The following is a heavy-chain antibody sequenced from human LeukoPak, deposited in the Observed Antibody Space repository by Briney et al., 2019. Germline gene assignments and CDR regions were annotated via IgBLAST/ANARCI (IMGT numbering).Heavy chain of an antibody. J-gene: IGHJ4*02. CDR1: GLTFNNYW. Sequence: PGGSLRLSCAAFGLTFNNYWMSWVRQAPGKGLEWVANIKQDGSEKYYVDSVKGRFTVSRDNAKNSLYLQMNSLRAEDTAVYYCARDQFPGYYYGSGSFDYWGQGTLVTVSS. CDR2: IKQDGSEK. V-gene: IGHV3-7*01. D-gene: IGHD3-10*01. CDR3: ARDQFPGYYYGSGSFDY.